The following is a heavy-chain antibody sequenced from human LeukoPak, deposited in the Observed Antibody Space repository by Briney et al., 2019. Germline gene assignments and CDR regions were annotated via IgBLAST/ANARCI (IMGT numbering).Heavy chain of an antibody. CDR1: GFTFDDYA. CDR3: AKDKGVAVAENYFDY. CDR2: ISWNSGSI. J-gene: IGHJ4*02. D-gene: IGHD6-19*01. V-gene: IGHV3-9*01. Sequence: GGSLRLSCAASGFTFDDYAMHWVRQAPGKGLEWVSGISWNSGSIGYADSVKGRFTISRDNAKNSLYLQMNSLRAEDTALYYCAKDKGVAVAENYFDYWGQGTLVTVSS.